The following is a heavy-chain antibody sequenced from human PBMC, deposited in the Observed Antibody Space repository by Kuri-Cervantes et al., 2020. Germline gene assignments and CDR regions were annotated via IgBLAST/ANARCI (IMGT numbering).Heavy chain of an antibody. Sequence: ASVKVSCKASGYTFTGYYMHWVRQAPGQGLEWMGWMNPNSGNTGYAQKFQGRVTMTRNTSISTAYMELSSLRSEDTAVYYCARDRDYGDYDYWGQGTLVTVSS. CDR1: GYTFTGYY. J-gene: IGHJ4*02. CDR3: ARDRDYGDYDY. CDR2: MNPNSGNT. V-gene: IGHV1-8*02. D-gene: IGHD4-17*01.